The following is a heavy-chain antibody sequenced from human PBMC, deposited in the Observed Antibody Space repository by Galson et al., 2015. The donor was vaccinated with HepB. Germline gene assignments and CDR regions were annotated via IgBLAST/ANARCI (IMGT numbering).Heavy chain of an antibody. Sequence: SLRLSCAASGFTFSSYGMHWVRQAPGKGLEWVAVISYDANNKIYADSVKGRFTISRDNSKNTLYVQMNSLRGEDTAVYYCAKDGERYKSGWCVDYWGQGTLVTVSS. V-gene: IGHV3-30*18. CDR2: ISYDANNK. D-gene: IGHD6-19*01. CDR3: AKDGERYKSGWCVDY. J-gene: IGHJ4*02. CDR1: GFTFSSYG.